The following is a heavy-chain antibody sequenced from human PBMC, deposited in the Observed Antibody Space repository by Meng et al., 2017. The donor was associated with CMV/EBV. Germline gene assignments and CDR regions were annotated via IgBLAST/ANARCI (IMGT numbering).Heavy chain of an antibody. CDR3: ARGGWVQPFDY. Sequence: SETLSLTCSVSGGSISNYYWSWIRQSPGKGLEWIGYVHSSGTTNYNGSLKSRVTIALDTSKNQFSLKLSSLTAADTAKYYCARGGWVQPFDYWGQGTLVTVSS. CDR1: GGSISNYY. CDR2: VHSSGTT. J-gene: IGHJ4*02. D-gene: IGHD1-1*01. V-gene: IGHV4-59*01.